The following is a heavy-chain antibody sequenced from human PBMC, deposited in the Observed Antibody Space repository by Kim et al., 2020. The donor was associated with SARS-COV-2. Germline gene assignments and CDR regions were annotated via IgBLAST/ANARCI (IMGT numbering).Heavy chain of an antibody. Sequence: GGSLRLSCAASGFRSSNYYVNWVRQRPGKGLEWVSRISNDGGVTHYADSVRGRFTMSRDSAENTVYLQMNSLSAEDTAVYFCARGIFRDGSDVWGQGTTVSVSS. CDR1: GFRSSNYY. V-gene: IGHV3-74*01. CDR3: ARGIFRDGSDV. J-gene: IGHJ6*02. CDR2: ISNDGGVT. D-gene: IGHD2-15*01.